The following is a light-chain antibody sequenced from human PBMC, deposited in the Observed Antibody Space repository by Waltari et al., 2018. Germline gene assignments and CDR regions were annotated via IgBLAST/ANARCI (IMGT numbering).Light chain of an antibody. CDR3: SAWDSSLKVVV. CDR1: RNNLGYQG. V-gene: IGLV10-54*01. CDR2: RNN. J-gene: IGLJ2*01. Sequence: QSRLTQPPSVSKGLGQTATLTCTCNRNNLGYQGPAWLQQFQGHPPTLLSSRNNNRPPGISERLYLSRSGNTASLTITGLQPEDEGDYYCSAWDSSLKVVVFGGGTKLTVL.